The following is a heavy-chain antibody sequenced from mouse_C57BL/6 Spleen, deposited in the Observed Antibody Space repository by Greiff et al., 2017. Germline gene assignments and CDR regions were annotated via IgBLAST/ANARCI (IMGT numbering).Heavy chain of an antibody. Sequence: QVQLKESGAELARPGASVKLSCKASGYTFTSYGISWVKQRPGQGLEWIGEIYPRSGNTYYNEKFKGKATLTADKSSSTAYMELRSLTSEDSAVYFCARSNWDDYWGQGTTLTVSS. V-gene: IGHV1-81*01. CDR3: ARSNWDDY. D-gene: IGHD4-1*01. CDR1: GYTFTSYG. CDR2: IYPRSGNT. J-gene: IGHJ2*01.